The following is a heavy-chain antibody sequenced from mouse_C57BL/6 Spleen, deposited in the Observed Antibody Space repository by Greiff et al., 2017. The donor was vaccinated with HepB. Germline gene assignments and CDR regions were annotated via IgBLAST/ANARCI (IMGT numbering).Heavy chain of an antibody. CDR3: ARLPYDYDGAY. J-gene: IGHJ3*01. Sequence: QVQLKESGPELVKPGASVKISCKASGYAFSSSWMNWVKQRPGKGLEWIGRIYPGDGDTNYNGKFKGKATLTADKSSSTAYMQLSSLTSEDSAVYFCARLPYDYDGAYWGQGTLVTVSA. CDR1: GYAFSSSW. D-gene: IGHD2-4*01. CDR2: IYPGDGDT. V-gene: IGHV1-82*01.